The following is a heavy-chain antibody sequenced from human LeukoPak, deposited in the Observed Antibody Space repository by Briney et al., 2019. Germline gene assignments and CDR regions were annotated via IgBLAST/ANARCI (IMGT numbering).Heavy chain of an antibody. CDR2: INPDGSES. D-gene: IGHD3-16*02. Sequence: GGSLRLSCVALEFEPTYFWMTWVRRAPGKGLEWVANINPDGSESFYLDSVRGRFTISRDNAKKSLYLQMNSLRAEDTAVYYCATFVGTVSGSYTVPGGLLVWGKGTTVSVPS. J-gene: IGHJ6*04. CDR1: EFEPTYFW. CDR3: ATFVGTVSGSYTVPGGLLV. V-gene: IGHV3-7*01.